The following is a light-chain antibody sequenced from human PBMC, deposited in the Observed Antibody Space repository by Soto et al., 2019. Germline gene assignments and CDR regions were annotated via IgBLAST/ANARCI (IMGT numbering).Light chain of an antibody. V-gene: IGKV1-5*01. J-gene: IGKJ1*01. CDR2: DAS. Sequence: DIPSTQSPSTLSASVGDSVTITCRASQSLGIWLAWHQQKPGKAPKLLIYDASSLESGVPSRFSGSGSGTEFTLTISSLHPDDFATYYCQQYNSYWTFGQGTKVDI. CDR1: QSLGIW. CDR3: QQYNSYWT.